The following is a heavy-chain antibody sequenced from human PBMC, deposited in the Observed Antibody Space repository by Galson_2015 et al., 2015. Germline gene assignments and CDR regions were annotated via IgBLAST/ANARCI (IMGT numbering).Heavy chain of an antibody. D-gene: IGHD6-13*01. V-gene: IGHV3-74*01. CDR3: ARDRVAAAHYFDY. CDR1: GFTFSSYW. Sequence: SLRLSCAASGFTFSSYWMHWVRQAPGKGLVCVSRINSDGSSTTYADSVKGRFTITRDNAKNTLYLQMNSLRAEDTAVYYCARDRVAAAHYFDYWGQGTLVTVSS. CDR2: INSDGSST. J-gene: IGHJ4*02.